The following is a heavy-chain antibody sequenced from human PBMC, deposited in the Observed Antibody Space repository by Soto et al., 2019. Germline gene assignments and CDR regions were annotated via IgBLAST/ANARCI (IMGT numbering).Heavy chain of an antibody. J-gene: IGHJ4*02. V-gene: IGHV4-34*01. CDR1: GGSFSGYY. Sequence: PSETLSLTCAVYGGSFSGYYWSWIRQPPGKELEWIGEINHSGSTNYNPSLKSRVTISVDTSKNQFSLKLSSVTAADTAVYYCARVSGSPPYFDYWGQGTLVTVSS. D-gene: IGHD3-22*01. CDR3: ARVSGSPPYFDY. CDR2: INHSGST.